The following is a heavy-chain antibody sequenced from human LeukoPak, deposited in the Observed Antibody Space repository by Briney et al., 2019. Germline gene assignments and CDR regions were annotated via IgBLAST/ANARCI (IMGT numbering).Heavy chain of an antibody. Sequence: SETLSLTCTVSGGSISSSSDYWGWIRQAPGKGLEWIGSIYYHENTYYNSSLKSRVTISVDTSKNQFSLKLNSVTAADTAVYYCARAKGKVVVRGVLTWFDPWGQGTLVTVSS. V-gene: IGHV4-39*07. J-gene: IGHJ5*02. D-gene: IGHD3-10*01. CDR3: ARAKGKVVVRGVLTWFDP. CDR2: IYYHENT. CDR1: GGSISSSSDY.